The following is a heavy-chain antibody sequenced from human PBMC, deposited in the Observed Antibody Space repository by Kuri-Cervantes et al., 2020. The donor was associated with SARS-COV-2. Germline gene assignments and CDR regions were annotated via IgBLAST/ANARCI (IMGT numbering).Heavy chain of an antibody. D-gene: IGHD3-3*01. V-gene: IGHV3-23*01. CDR1: GFTFSSYA. Sequence: GESLKIPCAASGFTFSSYAMSWVRQAPGKGLEWVSASSGSGGCTYYAYSVKGLFTISRDNSKNTLYLQMNSLRAEDTAVYYCAKGWYYDFWSGNGAFDYWGQGTLVTVSS. CDR2: SSGSGGCT. J-gene: IGHJ4*02. CDR3: AKGWYYDFWSGNGAFDY.